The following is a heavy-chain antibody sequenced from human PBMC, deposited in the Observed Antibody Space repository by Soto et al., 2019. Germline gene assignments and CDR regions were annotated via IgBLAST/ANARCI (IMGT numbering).Heavy chain of an antibody. Sequence: QVQLQESGPGLVKPSQTLSLTCTVSGGSISSGGYYWSWIRQHPGKGLEWIGYIYYSGSTYYNPSLKCRVTISVDTSKNQFSLKLSSVTAADTAVYYCATLTMVRGALWYYYGMDVWGQGTTVTVSS. J-gene: IGHJ6*02. CDR3: ATLTMVRGALWYYYGMDV. CDR2: IYYSGST. V-gene: IGHV4-31*03. CDR1: GGSISSGGYY. D-gene: IGHD3-10*01.